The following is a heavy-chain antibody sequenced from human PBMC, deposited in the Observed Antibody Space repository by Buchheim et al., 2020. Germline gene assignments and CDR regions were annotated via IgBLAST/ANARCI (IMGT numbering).Heavy chain of an antibody. CDR2: IYTSGST. J-gene: IGHJ5*02. Sequence: QVQLQESGPGLVKPSQTLSLTCTVSGGSISSGSYYWSWIRQPAGKGLEWIGRIYTSGSTNYNPSLKSRVTISVATSKNQFSLKLSSVTAADAAVYYCARVTVVPAAAYNWFDPWGQGTL. CDR1: GGSISSGSYY. CDR3: ARVTVVPAAAYNWFDP. V-gene: IGHV4-61*02. D-gene: IGHD2-2*01.